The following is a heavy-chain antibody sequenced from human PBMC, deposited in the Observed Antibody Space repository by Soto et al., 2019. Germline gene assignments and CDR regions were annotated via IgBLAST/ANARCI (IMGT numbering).Heavy chain of an antibody. Sequence: EVQLVESGGELVQPGGSLRLSCAASGITFSSYRMNWVRQAPGKGLEWVANINQDGSEKHYVDSVKGRFTISRDNARSSLYLHMHSLRGEDTAMYYCARDGDPVFSGGLPWFDPWGQGTLVTVSS. D-gene: IGHD6-19*01. CDR1: GITFSSYR. V-gene: IGHV3-7*01. CDR2: INQDGSEK. CDR3: ARDGDPVFSGGLPWFDP. J-gene: IGHJ5*02.